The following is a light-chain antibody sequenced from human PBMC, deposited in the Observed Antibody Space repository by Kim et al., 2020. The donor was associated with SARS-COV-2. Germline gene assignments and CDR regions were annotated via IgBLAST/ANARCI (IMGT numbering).Light chain of an antibody. Sequence: SLSPGDRAPLSCRASQSVSSYLAWYQQKPGQAPRPLIYDASNRATGIPARFSGSGSGTDFTLTISSLEPEDFAVYYCQQRSNWLTFGGGTKVEIK. CDR1: QSVSSY. J-gene: IGKJ4*01. CDR2: DAS. V-gene: IGKV3-11*01. CDR3: QQRSNWLT.